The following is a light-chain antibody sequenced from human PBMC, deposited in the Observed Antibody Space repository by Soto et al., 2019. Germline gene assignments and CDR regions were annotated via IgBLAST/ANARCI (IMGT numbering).Light chain of an antibody. V-gene: IGLV2-14*01. CDR3: SSYTSTSTVK. Sequence: QSALTQPASVSGSPGQSITISCTGTSSDVGLYNYVSWYQHHPGKAPKLMIYDVSDRPSGVSNRFSGSKSGNTASLTISGLQAEDEGDYYCSSYTSTSTVKFSGGTKLTVL. J-gene: IGLJ2*01. CDR2: DVS. CDR1: SSDVGLYNY.